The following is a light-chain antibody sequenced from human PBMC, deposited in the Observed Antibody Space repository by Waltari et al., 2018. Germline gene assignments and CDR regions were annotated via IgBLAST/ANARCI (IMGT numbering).Light chain of an antibody. J-gene: IGLJ1*01. CDR3: QSYDSSLSGSYV. CDR1: SSTIGAGYD. CDR2: GNS. Sequence: QSVLTQPPSVSAAPGQRVTISCTGSSSTIGAGYDVHWSQQLPGTAPKLLIYGNSKRPSGVPDRFSGSKSGTSASLAITGLQAEDEADYYCQSYDSSLSGSYVFGTGTKVTVL. V-gene: IGLV1-40*01.